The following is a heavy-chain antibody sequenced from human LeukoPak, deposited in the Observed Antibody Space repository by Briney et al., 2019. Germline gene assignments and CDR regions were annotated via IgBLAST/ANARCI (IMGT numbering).Heavy chain of an antibody. D-gene: IGHD3-22*01. J-gene: IGHJ4*02. CDR1: GFTFSSYG. V-gene: IGHV3-23*01. CDR2: ISGSGGST. Sequence: PGGTLRLSCAASGFTFSSYGMSWVRQAPGKGLEWVSAISGSGGSTYYADSVKGRFTISRDNARNSLYLQMNNLRAEDTAVYYCARGVGYSDSSGYLWGQGTLVTVSS. CDR3: ARGVGYSDSSGYL.